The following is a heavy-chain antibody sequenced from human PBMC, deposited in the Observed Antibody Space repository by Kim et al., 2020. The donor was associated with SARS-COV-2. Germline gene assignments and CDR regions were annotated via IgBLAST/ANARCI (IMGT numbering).Heavy chain of an antibody. D-gene: IGHD4-17*01. J-gene: IGHJ4*02. CDR2: ISYDGSNK. V-gene: IGHV3-30*18. CDR1: GFTFSSYG. Sequence: GGSLRLSCAASGFTFSSYGMHWVRQAPGKGLEWVAVISYDGSNKYYADSVKGRFTISRDNSKNTLYLQMNSLRAEDTAVYYCAKNGGKYGDYVLGYWGQGTLVTVSS. CDR3: AKNGGKYGDYVLGY.